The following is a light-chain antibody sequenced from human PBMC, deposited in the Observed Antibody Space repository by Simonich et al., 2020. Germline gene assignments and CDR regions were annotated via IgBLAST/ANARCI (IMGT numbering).Light chain of an antibody. J-gene: IGLJ1*01. CDR1: SSHFGGYHS. Sequence: QSALTQPASVSGSPGQSITISCTGTSSHFGGYHSVSWYPKNPGKAPKLLIYDVSNRPSGVSNRFSGSKSCNTASLTISGLQAEDEADYYCSSYTSSSTRVFGTGTKLTVL. V-gene: IGLV2-14*03. CDR2: DVS. CDR3: SSYTSSSTRV.